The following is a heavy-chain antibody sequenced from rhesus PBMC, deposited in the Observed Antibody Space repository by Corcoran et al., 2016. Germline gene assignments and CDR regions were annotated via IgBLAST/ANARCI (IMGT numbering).Heavy chain of an antibody. Sequence: QVPLTASGPGLVKPSETLSLTCPVSGGSTSTSYYCSWIPHPPVKALVWLGRIYCRGGRTDYNPSLKSRLTISRDTSKNQFSLKLSSVTAADTDVYYCARKEAHWSDSGCSPYYFDYWGQGVLVTVSS. D-gene: IGHD2-33*01. CDR2: IYCRGGRT. V-gene: IGHV4S7*01. CDR3: ARKEAHWSDSGCSPYYFDY. J-gene: IGHJ4*01. CDR1: GGSTSTSYY.